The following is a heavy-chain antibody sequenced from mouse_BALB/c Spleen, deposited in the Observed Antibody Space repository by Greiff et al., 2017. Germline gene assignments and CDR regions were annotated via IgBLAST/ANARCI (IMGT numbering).Heavy chain of an antibody. CDR1: GFSLTSYG. D-gene: IGHD3-3*01. Sequence: VQLQQSGPGLVQPSQSLSITCTVSGFSLTSYGVHWVRQSPGKGLEWLGVIWNGGSTDYNAAFIYRLSISKDNSKSQVFFKMNSLQANDTAVYYCARNEGRGFAYWGEGTLVTVSA. CDR2: IWNGGST. CDR3: ARNEGRGFAY. J-gene: IGHJ3*01. V-gene: IGHV2-2*02.